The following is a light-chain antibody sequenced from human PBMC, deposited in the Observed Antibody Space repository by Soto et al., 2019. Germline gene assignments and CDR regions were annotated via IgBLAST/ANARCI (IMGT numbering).Light chain of an antibody. CDR3: QQYGSSYA. Sequence: EIVLTQSPDTLAFSPGERATLSCRASQSVTSNYLAWYQQKPGQAPRLLIFGISSRATGIPDRFSGSGSGTDFTLTIARLEPEDFAVYSCQQYGSSYAFGQGTKLEIK. CDR1: QSVTSNY. J-gene: IGKJ2*01. V-gene: IGKV3-20*01. CDR2: GIS.